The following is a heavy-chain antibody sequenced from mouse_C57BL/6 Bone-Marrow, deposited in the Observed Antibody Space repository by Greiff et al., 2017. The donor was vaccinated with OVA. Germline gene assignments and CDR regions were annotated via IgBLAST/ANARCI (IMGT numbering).Heavy chain of an antibody. CDR1: GFSFNTYA. CDR2: IRIKSNNYAT. V-gene: IGHV10-1*01. Sequence: EVKLVESGGGLVQPKGSLKLSCAASGFSFNTYAMNWVRQAPGKGLEWVARIRIKSNNYATSYADSGKDRFTISRDDSESMLYLQMNNLKTEDTDMYYCERKDDCSSYHCYFDVWGTGTTVTVSS. J-gene: IGHJ1*03. D-gene: IGHD1-1*01. CDR3: ERKDDCSSYHCYFDV.